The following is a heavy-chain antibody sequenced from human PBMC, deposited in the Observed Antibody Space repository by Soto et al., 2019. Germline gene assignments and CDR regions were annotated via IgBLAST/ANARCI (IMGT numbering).Heavy chain of an antibody. CDR3: AVSSPDIVVLPSSIYFTS. V-gene: IGHV3-9*02. D-gene: IGHD2-15*01. Sequence: SCVASGSSSDPFTMHWVRELPGKGLEWVAGLSWDRSTVAYADSVQGRFTISRDHAKNSVDLLMDSLRPDDTALYFCAVSSPDIVVLPSSIYFTSWGPGTQVTVSS. CDR2: LSWDRSTV. J-gene: IGHJ4*02. CDR1: GSSSDPFT.